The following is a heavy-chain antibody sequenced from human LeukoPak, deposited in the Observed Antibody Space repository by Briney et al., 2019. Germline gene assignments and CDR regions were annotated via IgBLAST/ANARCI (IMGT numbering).Heavy chain of an antibody. CDR2: INPNSDGT. CDR1: GYTFTGYY. J-gene: IGHJ6*02. V-gene: IGHV1-2*02. CDR3: ARRSAIKLYYYGMDV. D-gene: IGHD2-21*02. Sequence: ASVKVSCRASGYTFTGYYMHWARQAPGQGLEWMGWINPNSDGTNYAQTFQGRVTMTRDTSISTAYMELSRLRSDDTAVYYCARRSAIKLYYYGMDVWGQGTTVTVSS.